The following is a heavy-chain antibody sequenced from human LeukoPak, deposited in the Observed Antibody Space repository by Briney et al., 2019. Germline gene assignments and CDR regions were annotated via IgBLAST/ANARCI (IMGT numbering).Heavy chain of an antibody. CDR1: GFTFDDYG. J-gene: IGHJ3*02. V-gene: IGHV3-20*01. Sequence: GGSLRLSCEASGFTFDDYGMSWVRQAAGKGLEWVSAITNSNGGSTGYGDSVRGRFTISRDNAKNSLYLQMNSLRAEDTALYHCVRCSRSSTCCYSDFDIWGQGTMVTVSS. D-gene: IGHD2-2*02. CDR3: VRCSRSSTCCYSDFDI. CDR2: ITNSNGGST.